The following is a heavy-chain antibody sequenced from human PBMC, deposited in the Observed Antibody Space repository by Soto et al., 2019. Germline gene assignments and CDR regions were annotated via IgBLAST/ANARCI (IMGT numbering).Heavy chain of an antibody. CDR1: GFSLSNARMG. Sequence: QVTLKESGPVLVKPTETLTLTCTVSGFSLSNARMGVSWIRQPPGKALECLAHIFSNDEKSYSTSLKSRLTISKDTSNSQVVLTMTNMDPVDTATYYCARIYITIFGVKPYYYYGMDVWGQGTTVTVSS. CDR3: ARIYITIFGVKPYYYYGMDV. V-gene: IGHV2-26*01. CDR2: IFSNDEK. J-gene: IGHJ6*02. D-gene: IGHD3-3*01.